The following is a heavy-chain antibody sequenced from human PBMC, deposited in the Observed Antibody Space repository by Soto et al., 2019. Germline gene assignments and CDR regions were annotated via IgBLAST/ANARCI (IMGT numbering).Heavy chain of an antibody. CDR3: ARGLAAAGTHDYYGMDV. V-gene: IGHV5-51*01. Sequence: GESLKISCKGSGYSFTSYWIGWVRQMPGKGLEWMGIIYPGDSDTRYSPSFQGQVTISADKSISTAYLQWSSLKASDTAMYYCARGLAAAGTHDYYGMDVWGQGTTVTVSS. CDR2: IYPGDSDT. CDR1: GYSFTSYW. D-gene: IGHD6-13*01. J-gene: IGHJ6*02.